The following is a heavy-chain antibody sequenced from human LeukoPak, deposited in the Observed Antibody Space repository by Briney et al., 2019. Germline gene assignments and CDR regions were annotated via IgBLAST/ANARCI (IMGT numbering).Heavy chain of an antibody. V-gene: IGHV1-46*01. D-gene: IGHD6-13*01. CDR2: INPSGGST. Sequence: ASVKVSCKASGYTFTGYYMHWVRQAPGQGLEWMGIINPSGGSTSYAQKFQGRVTMTRDTSTSTVYMELSSLRSEDTAVYYCARDPVAAAGRGYFQHWGQGTLVTVSS. J-gene: IGHJ1*01. CDR3: ARDPVAAAGRGYFQH. CDR1: GYTFTGYY.